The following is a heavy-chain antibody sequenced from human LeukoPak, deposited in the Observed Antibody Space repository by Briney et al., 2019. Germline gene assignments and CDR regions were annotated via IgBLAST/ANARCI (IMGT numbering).Heavy chain of an antibody. CDR3: ARGVCRYISGWHFDY. CDR2: AHGGGYDL. J-gene: IGHJ4*02. Sequence: GGSLRLSCAASGFIFTDYHLNWVRQAPGKGLEWISFAHGGGYDLRYADSVRGRFTISRDNARSSMYLQMDTLRDDDTAVYYCARGVCRYISGWHFDYWGQGVLVTVSS. CDR1: GFIFTDYH. D-gene: IGHD6-19*01. V-gene: IGHV3-48*02.